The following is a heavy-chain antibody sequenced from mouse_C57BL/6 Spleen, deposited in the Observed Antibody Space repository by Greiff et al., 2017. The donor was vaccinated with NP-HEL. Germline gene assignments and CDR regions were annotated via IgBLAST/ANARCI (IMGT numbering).Heavy chain of an antibody. V-gene: IGHV1-19*01. D-gene: IGHD1-1*01. J-gene: IGHJ4*01. Sequence: EVQLQQSGPVLVKPGASVKMSCKASGYTFTDYYMNWVKQSHGKSLEWIGVINPYNGGTSYNQKFKGKATLTVDKSSSTAYMELNSLTSEDSAVYYCARSTVVADYAMDYWGQGTSVTVSS. CDR2: INPYNGGT. CDR3: ARSTVVADYAMDY. CDR1: GYTFTDYY.